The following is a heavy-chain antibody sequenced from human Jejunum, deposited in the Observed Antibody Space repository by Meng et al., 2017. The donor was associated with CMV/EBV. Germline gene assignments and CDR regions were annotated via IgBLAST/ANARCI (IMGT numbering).Heavy chain of an antibody. D-gene: IGHD1-26*01. V-gene: IGHV3-20*03. CDR3: ARARYSGNVFDY. CDR1: GFTFQDHG. J-gene: IGHJ4*02. CDR2: MNWNGGST. Sequence: ASGFTFQDHGMSWVRQVPGNGLEWVSGMNWNGGSTGYGDSVKGRFTMSRDNAKNSLYLHMNSLRVEDSALYFCARARYSGNVFDYWGQGTLVTVSS.